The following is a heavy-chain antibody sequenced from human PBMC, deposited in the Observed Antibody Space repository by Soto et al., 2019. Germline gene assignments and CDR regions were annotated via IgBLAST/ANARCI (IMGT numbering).Heavy chain of an antibody. V-gene: IGHV1-69*13. CDR2: IIPIFGTA. D-gene: IGHD3-22*01. J-gene: IGHJ5*02. Sequence: SVKVSCKASGYSFTTYGIFWVRQAPGQGLEWMGGIIPIFGTANYAQKFQGRVTITADESTSTAYMELSSLRSEDTAVYYCARGPMIVVVNPFDPWGQGTLVTVSS. CDR1: GYSFTTYG. CDR3: ARGPMIVVVNPFDP.